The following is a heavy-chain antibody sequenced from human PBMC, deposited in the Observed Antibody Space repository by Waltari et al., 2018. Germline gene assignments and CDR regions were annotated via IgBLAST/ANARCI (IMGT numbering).Heavy chain of an antibody. V-gene: IGHV3-49*04. D-gene: IGHD3-22*01. CDR1: GFTFGDYA. CDR2: IRSKAYGGTT. CDR3: TRNSPDYYDSRYFDY. Sequence: EVQLVESGGGLVQPGRSLRLSCTASGFTFGDYAMSWVRPAPGKGLEWVGFIRSKAYGGTTEYAASVKGRFTISRDDSKSIAYLQMNSLKTEDTAVYYCTRNSPDYYDSRYFDYWGQGTLVTVSS. J-gene: IGHJ4*02.